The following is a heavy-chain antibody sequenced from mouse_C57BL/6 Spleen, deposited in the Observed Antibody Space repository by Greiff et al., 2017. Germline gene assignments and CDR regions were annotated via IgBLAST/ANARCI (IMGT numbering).Heavy chain of an antibody. CDR2: INPSNGGN. CDR3: ARPDGYLYYFDY. J-gene: IGHJ2*01. CDR1: GYTFTSYW. V-gene: IGHV1-53*01. D-gene: IGHD2-3*01. Sequence: VQLQQPGTELVKPGASVKLSCKASGYTFTSYWMHWVKQRPGQGLEWIGNINPSNGGNNYNEKFKSKATLTVDKSSSTAYRQLSSLTSEDSAVYYWARPDGYLYYFDYWGQGTTLTVSS.